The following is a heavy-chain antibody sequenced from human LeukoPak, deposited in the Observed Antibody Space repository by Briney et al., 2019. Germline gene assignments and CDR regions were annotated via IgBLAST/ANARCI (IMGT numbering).Heavy chain of an antibody. V-gene: IGHV1-18*01. D-gene: IGHD4-17*01. CDR2: ISAYNGNT. J-gene: IGHJ4*02. CDR3: ARDLGRGDYGDLLGPLYYFDY. CDR1: GHNFTSYG. Sequence: ASVKVSCKASGHNFTSYGISWVRQAPGQGLEWMGWISAYNGNTNYAQKLQGRVTMTTDTSTSTAYMELRSLRSDDTAVYYCARDLGRGDYGDLLGPLYYFDYWGQGTLVTVSS.